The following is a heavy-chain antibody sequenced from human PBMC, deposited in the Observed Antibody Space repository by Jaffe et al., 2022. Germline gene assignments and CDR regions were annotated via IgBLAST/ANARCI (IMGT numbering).Heavy chain of an antibody. D-gene: IGHD3-16*01. J-gene: IGHJ4*02. CDR1: GFTFSSYS. CDR3: ARVRRIMITFGGVRGLDY. Sequence: EVQLVESGGGLVKPGGSLRLSCAASGFTFSSYSMNWVRQAPGKGLEWVSSISSSSSYIYYADSVKGRFTISRDNAKNSLYLQMNSLRAEDTAVYYCARVRRIMITFGGVRGLDYWGQGTLVTVSS. V-gene: IGHV3-21*01. CDR2: ISSSSSYI.